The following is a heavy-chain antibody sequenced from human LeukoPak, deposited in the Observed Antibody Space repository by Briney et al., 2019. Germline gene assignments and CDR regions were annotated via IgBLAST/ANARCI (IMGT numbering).Heavy chain of an antibody. V-gene: IGHV1-18*01. CDR1: GYTFTSYG. J-gene: IGHJ4*02. Sequence: GASVKVSCKASGYTFTSYGISWVRQAPGQGLEWMGWISAYNGNTNYAQKLQGRVTMTTDTSTSTVYMELRSLRSDDTAVYYCATNGVVPALDYWGQGTLVTVSS. D-gene: IGHD2-2*01. CDR3: ATNGVVPALDY. CDR2: ISAYNGNT.